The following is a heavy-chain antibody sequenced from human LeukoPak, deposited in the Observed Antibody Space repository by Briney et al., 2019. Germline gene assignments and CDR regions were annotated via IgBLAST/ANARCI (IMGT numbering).Heavy chain of an antibody. J-gene: IGHJ4*02. CDR3: TSWGFDTLTGHGLDY. V-gene: IGHV4-59*11. D-gene: IGHD3-9*01. Sequence: PSETLSLTCTVSGGSIRNHYWTWIRQPPGKGLEWIAYVYYTGTTYFNPSLKSRVTISVDTSKNQFSLKLSSVTAAGTAIYYCTSWGFDTLTGHGLDYWGQGALVTVS. CDR1: GGSIRNHY. CDR2: VYYTGTT.